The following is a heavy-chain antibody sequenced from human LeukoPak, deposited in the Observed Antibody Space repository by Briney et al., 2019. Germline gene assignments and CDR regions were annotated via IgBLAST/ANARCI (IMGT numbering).Heavy chain of an antibody. Sequence: ASVQVSCNASGYTFTIYGISWVRQAPGQGLEWMGWISAYNGNTNYSQKLQGRVTMTTDTSTSTAYMELRSLRSDDTAVYYCARGKEYYFDYWGQGTLVTVSS. J-gene: IGHJ4*02. CDR1: GYTFTIYG. CDR3: ARGKEYYFDY. V-gene: IGHV1-18*01. CDR2: ISAYNGNT.